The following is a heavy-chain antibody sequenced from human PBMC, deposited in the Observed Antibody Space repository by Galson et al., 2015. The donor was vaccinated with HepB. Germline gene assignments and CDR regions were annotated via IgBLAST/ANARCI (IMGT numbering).Heavy chain of an antibody. D-gene: IGHD1-26*01. CDR2: IWYDGSIK. CDR1: GFTFSSYG. V-gene: IGHV3-33*01. Sequence: SLRLSCAASGFTFSSYGMYWVRQAPGKGLEWVAVIWYDGSIKYYRDSVRGRFTVSRDNSRNTLYLQMSSLRAEDTAVYYCARDLGFGLDYWGQGTLVTVSS. CDR3: ARDLGFGLDY. J-gene: IGHJ4*02.